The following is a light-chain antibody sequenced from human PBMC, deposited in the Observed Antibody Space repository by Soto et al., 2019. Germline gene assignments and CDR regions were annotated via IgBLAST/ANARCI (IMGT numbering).Light chain of an antibody. Sequence: EIVLTQSPGTLSLSPGERATLSCRASQSISSSYLAWYQQKPGQAPRLLIYAASSSATGIPDRFSGSGSGTDFTLTISRLEPEDFAVYYCQQNGSSSYTFGQGTQLEIK. V-gene: IGKV3-20*01. CDR2: AAS. J-gene: IGKJ2*01. CDR3: QQNGSSSYT. CDR1: QSISSSY.